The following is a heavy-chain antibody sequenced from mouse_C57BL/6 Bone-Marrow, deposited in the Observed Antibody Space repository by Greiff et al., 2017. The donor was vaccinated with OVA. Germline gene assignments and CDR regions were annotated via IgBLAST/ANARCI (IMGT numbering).Heavy chain of an antibody. J-gene: IGHJ2*01. CDR1: GFTFSSYG. V-gene: IGHV5-6*02. CDR2: ISSGGSYT. D-gene: IGHD1-1*01. CDR3: ARLSTY. Sequence: DVMLVESGGDLVKPGGSLNLSCAASGFTFSSYGMSWVRQTPDKRLEWVATISSGGSYTYYPDSVKGRFTISRDNAKNTLYLQMSSLKSEDTAMYYCARLSTYWGQGTTLTVSS.